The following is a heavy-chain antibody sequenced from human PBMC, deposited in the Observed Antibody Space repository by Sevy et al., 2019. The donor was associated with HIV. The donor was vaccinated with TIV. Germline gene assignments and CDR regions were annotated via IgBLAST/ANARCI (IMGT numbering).Heavy chain of an antibody. Sequence: ASVKVSCKVSGYTLTELSMHWVRQAPGKGLEWMGGFDPEDGETIYAQKFQGRVTMTEDTSTDTAYMELSSLRSEDTAVYYCATDIVLQQLDPEDYYYYYGMDVWGQGTTVTVSS. J-gene: IGHJ6*02. D-gene: IGHD6-13*01. V-gene: IGHV1-24*01. CDR2: FDPEDGET. CDR3: ATDIVLQQLDPEDYYYYYGMDV. CDR1: GYTLTELS.